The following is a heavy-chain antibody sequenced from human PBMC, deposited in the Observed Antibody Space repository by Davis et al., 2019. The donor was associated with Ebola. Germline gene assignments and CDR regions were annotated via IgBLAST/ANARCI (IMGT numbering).Heavy chain of an antibody. V-gene: IGHV3-23*01. CDR3: ARDGAYCSSTSCYGGYYYYFGMDV. CDR2: ISGSGGNT. J-gene: IGHJ6*02. D-gene: IGHD2-2*01. CDR1: GFIFSSYA. Sequence: GGSLRLSCAASGFIFSSYAVSWVRQAPGKGLEWVSAISGSGGNTYYADSVKGRFTISRDNSKNTLFLQMNSLRAEDTAVYYCARDGAYCSSTSCYGGYYYYFGMDVWGQGTTVTVSS.